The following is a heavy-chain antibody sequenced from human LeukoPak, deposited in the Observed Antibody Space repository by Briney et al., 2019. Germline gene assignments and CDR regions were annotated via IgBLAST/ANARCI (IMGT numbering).Heavy chain of an antibody. CDR3: ARDSSAPRSYFALDV. CDR1: GDSISDDSVNKNNW. Sequence: SETLSLTCVFSGDSISDDSVNKNNWLNWVRQAPGKGLEWIGDVSLDGITNYNPSLLGRVTISLDKSAKQVSLRLTSVTATDTAIYYCARDSSAPRSYFALDVWGQGTTVTVSS. D-gene: IGHD6-19*01. J-gene: IGHJ6*01. CDR2: VSLDGIT. V-gene: IGHV4-4*02.